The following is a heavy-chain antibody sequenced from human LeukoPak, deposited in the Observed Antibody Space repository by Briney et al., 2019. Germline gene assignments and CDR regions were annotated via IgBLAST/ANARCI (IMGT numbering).Heavy chain of an antibody. CDR1: GFTFSNYG. J-gene: IGHJ4*02. CDR3: AKAVTMARGIYYFDY. Sequence: GGSLRLSCAASGFTFSNYGMHWVRQAPGKGLEWVSAISGSGGSTYYADSVKGRFTISRDNSKNTLYLQMNSLRAEDMAVYYCAKAVTMARGIYYFDYWGQGTLVTVSS. CDR2: ISGSGGST. D-gene: IGHD3-10*01. V-gene: IGHV3-23*01.